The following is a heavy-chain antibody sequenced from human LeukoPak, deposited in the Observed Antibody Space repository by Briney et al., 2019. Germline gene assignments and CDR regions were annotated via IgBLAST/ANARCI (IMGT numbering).Heavy chain of an antibody. CDR3: ARDTRGEWELSDAFDI. V-gene: IGHV1-18*01. CDR2: ISAYNGNT. J-gene: IGHJ3*02. CDR1: GYTFTSYG. D-gene: IGHD1-26*01. Sequence: GASVKVSCKASGYTFTSYGISWVRQAPGQGLEWMGWISAYNGNTNYAQKFQGRVTITADKCTSAAYMELSSLRSEDTAVYYCARDTRGEWELSDAFDIWGQGTMVTVSS.